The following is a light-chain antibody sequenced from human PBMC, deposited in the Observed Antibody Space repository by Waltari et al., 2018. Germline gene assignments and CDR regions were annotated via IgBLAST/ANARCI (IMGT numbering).Light chain of an antibody. CDR3: SSYAGSNNVV. CDR2: EVS. Sequence: QSALTQPPSASGSPGQSVTISCTGTSSDVGRYNYVSWYQQHPGKAPKLLIYEVSKRPSGFPARLSGSKSGTTASLTVSGLQAEDEADYYCSSYAGSNNVVFGGGTKLTVL. V-gene: IGLV2-8*01. J-gene: IGLJ2*01. CDR1: SSDVGRYNY.